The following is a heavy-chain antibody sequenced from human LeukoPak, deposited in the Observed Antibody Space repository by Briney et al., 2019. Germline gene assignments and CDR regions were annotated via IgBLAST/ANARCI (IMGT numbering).Heavy chain of an antibody. CDR1: GFTFSSYW. CDR3: ATWGDTTAEYFQR. Sequence: GGSLRLSCAASGFTFSSYWMHWVRQAPGKGLEWVAHINPDGRDTYYVDSVKGRFTISRDNAQNSMYLQMNSLRVEDTAVYYCATWGDTTAEYFQRWGQGTLVTVSS. D-gene: IGHD2-21*02. J-gene: IGHJ1*01. V-gene: IGHV3-7*01. CDR2: INPDGRDT.